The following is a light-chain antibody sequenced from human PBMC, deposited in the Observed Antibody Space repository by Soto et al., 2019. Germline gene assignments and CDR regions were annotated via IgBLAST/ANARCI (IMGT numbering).Light chain of an antibody. V-gene: IGKV1-5*01. CDR2: AAS. J-gene: IGKJ5*01. Sequence: IQMTQSPSTLSGSVGDRVTITCRASQTISSWWAWYQQKPGKAPKLRIYAASTLQRGGPSRVSGSGSGTEGTRTSSSLQPDDFATDECQQYNSYPITFGQGTRLEIK. CDR1: QTISSW. CDR3: QQYNSYPIT.